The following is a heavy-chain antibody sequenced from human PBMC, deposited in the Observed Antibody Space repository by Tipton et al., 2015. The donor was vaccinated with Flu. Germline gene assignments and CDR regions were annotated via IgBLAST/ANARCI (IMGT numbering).Heavy chain of an antibody. J-gene: IGHJ6*02. CDR2: ISYDGNIK. V-gene: IGHV3-30*03. CDR3: ARDSGYDYHYDMGV. CDR1: GFTFDTYA. Sequence: SLRLSWAASGFTFDTYATNWVRQAPGKGLEWVAVISYDGNIKYYGDSVKGRFTISRDDSRNMLYLQVNSLRAEDTAVYYCARDSGYDYHYDMGVWGQGTTVTVSS. D-gene: IGHD6-19*01.